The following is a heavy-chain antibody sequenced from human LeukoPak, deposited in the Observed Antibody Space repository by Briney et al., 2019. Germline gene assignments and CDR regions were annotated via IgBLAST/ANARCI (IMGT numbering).Heavy chain of an antibody. Sequence: GESLKISCKGSGYSFTSYWIGWVRQMPGKGLEWMGIIYPGDSDTRYSPSFQGQVTVSADKSISTAYLQWSSLKASDTAMYYCARHLRSPRTNYYTDVWGKGTTVTVSS. CDR3: ARHLRSPRTNYYTDV. CDR1: GYSFTSYW. J-gene: IGHJ6*03. CDR2: IYPGDSDT. V-gene: IGHV5-51*01.